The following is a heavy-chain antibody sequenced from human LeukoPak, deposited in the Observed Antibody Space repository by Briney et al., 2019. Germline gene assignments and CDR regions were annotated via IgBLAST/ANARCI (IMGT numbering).Heavy chain of an antibody. CDR3: VRGISIADRGWWFDP. CDR1: GFTFSRFY. D-gene: IGHD1-14*01. J-gene: IGHJ5*02. Sequence: ASVKVSCKASGFTFSRFYFHWVRQAPGQGLEWMGVINPSGQTAWYAQRFQGRVTMTRDTPTSTLYMELFSLRSDDTATYYCVRGISIADRGWWFDPWGQGTLVTVSS. CDR2: INPSGQTA. V-gene: IGHV1-46*01.